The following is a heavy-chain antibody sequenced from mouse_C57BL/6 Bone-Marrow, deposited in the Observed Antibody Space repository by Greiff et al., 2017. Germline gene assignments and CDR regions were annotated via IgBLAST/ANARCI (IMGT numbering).Heavy chain of an antibody. CDR1: GYTFTSYW. Sequence: VQLQQSGAELVKPGASVKLSCKASGYTFTSYWMHWVKQRPGQGLEWIGMIHPNSGSTNYNEKFKGKATLTVDKSSSPAYMQLSSLTSEDSAVYYCARGGSSYYFDYWGQGTTLTVSS. CDR2: IHPNSGST. CDR3: ARGGSSYYFDY. D-gene: IGHD1-1*01. J-gene: IGHJ2*01. V-gene: IGHV1-64*01.